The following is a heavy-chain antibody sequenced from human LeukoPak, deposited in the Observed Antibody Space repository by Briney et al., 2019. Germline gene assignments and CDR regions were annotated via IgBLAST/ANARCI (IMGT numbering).Heavy chain of an antibody. CDR2: IRYDGSNK. D-gene: IGHD6-19*01. V-gene: IGHV3-30*02. J-gene: IGHJ6*02. CDR3: AKEEEAVAALPVYGMDV. Sequence: GGSLRLSCAASGFTFSSYGMHWVRQAPGKGLEWVAFIRYDGSNKYYADSAKGRFTISRDNSKNTLYLQMNSLRAEDTAVYYCAKEEEAVAALPVYGMDVWGQGTTVTVSS. CDR1: GFTFSSYG.